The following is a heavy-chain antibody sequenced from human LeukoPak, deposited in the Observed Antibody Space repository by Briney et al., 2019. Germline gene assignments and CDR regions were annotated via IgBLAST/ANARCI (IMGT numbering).Heavy chain of an antibody. D-gene: IGHD3-16*02. J-gene: IGHJ3*02. V-gene: IGHV3-7*03. CDR3: SRALPAYYYYVLGSYRDSFYI. CDR1: GFTFSSYW. Sequence: GGSLRLSCAASGFTFSSYWMSWVRQAPGKGLEWVANIKQDGSEKYYVDSVKGRFTISRDNAKNSLYLQMNSLRAEDTAVYYFSRALPAYYYYVLGSYRDSFYILGQGTMVTVSS. CDR2: IKQDGSEK.